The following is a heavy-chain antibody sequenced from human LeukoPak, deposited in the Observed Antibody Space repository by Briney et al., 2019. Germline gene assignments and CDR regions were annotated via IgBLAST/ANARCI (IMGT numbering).Heavy chain of an antibody. CDR2: IWYDGSNK. J-gene: IGHJ4*02. CDR3: ARDLTAIAVAGPLY. V-gene: IGHV3-33*01. CDR1: GFTFSSYG. Sequence: PGRSLRLSCAASGFTFSSYGMHWVRQAPGKGLEWVAVIWYDGSNKYYADSVKGRFTISRDNSKNTLYLRMNSLRAEDAAVYYCARDLTAIAVAGPLYWGQGTLVTVSS. D-gene: IGHD6-19*01.